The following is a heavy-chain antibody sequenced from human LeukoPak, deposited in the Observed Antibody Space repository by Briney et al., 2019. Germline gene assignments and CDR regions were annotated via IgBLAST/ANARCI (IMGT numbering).Heavy chain of an antibody. CDR2: IIGGGGTT. V-gene: IGHV3-23*01. J-gene: IGHJ4*02. Sequence: PGGSLRLSCAASGFTFSSYSMSWVRQAPGKGLEWVSAIIGGGGTTYYADSVKGRFTISRDNSKNTLFLRMSSLRAEDTAVYYCAKDLSPGPDWGQGTLVTVSS. CDR3: AKDLSPGPD. CDR1: GFTFSSYS.